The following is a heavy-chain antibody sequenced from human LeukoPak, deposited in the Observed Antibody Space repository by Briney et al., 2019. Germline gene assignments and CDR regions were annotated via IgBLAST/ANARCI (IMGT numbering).Heavy chain of an antibody. CDR2: ISDSGGNT. CDR3: AKQRSEVPVAAANY. Sequence: PGGSLRLSCAASGFTFNTYAMSWVRQAPWERLQWVSGISDSGGNTYYADSVRGRFTISRDNSKNTLYLQMNSLRAEDTAVYYCAKQRSEVPVAAANYWGQGSLVTVSS. J-gene: IGHJ4*02. D-gene: IGHD2-2*01. V-gene: IGHV3-23*01. CDR1: GFTFNTYA.